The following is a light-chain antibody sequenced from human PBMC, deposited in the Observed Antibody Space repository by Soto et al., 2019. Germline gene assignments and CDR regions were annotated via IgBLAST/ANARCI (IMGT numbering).Light chain of an antibody. CDR1: SSDVGGYNY. J-gene: IGLJ1*01. CDR3: NSYAGSNNPYV. V-gene: IGLV2-8*01. Sequence: QSALTQPPSASGSPGQSVTISCTGTSSDVGGYNYVSWYQQHPGKAPKLMIYDVSKRPSGVPDRFSGSKSGNTASLTVFGLQAEDEADYYCNSYAGSNNPYVFGTGTKLTVL. CDR2: DVS.